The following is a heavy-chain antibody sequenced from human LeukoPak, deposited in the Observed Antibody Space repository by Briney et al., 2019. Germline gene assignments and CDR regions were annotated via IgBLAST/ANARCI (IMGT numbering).Heavy chain of an antibody. J-gene: IGHJ6*02. CDR1: GGSISNYY. V-gene: IGHV4-59*08. CDR2: IYYSGST. Sequence: PSETLSLTCTVSGGSISNYYWSWIRQPPGKGLEWIGYIYYSGSTNYNPSLKSRVTISVDTSKNQFSLKLNSVTAADTAVYYCARASYYDFWSGYYTQYYYYGMDVWGQGTTVTVSS. CDR3: ARASYYDFWSGYYTQYYYYGMDV. D-gene: IGHD3-3*01.